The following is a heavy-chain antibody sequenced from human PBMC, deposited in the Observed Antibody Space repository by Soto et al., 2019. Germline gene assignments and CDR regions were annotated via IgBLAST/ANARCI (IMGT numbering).Heavy chain of an antibody. CDR2: LTTYNGNA. CDR1: GYTFTTYG. V-gene: IGHV1-18*04. CDR3: AREDIVATIPPFDY. Sequence: QVQLVQSGTEVKKPGASVKVSCKASGYTFTTYGISWLRQAPGQGLEWLGWLTTYNGNANYAQKFRGRVTMTTDTSTSTAYMELRSLRSYDTAVYYCAREDIVATIPPFDYWGQGTLVTVSS. D-gene: IGHD5-12*01. J-gene: IGHJ4*02.